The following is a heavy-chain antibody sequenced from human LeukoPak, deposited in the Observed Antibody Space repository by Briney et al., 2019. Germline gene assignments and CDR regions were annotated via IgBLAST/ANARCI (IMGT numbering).Heavy chain of an antibody. V-gene: IGHV3-73*01. J-gene: IGHJ4*02. Sequence: TGGSLRLSCAASGFTFSGSAMHWVRQASGKGLEWVGRLRCRANSYATASAASVKGRFTISRDDSKNTAYLQMNRLKTEDTAVYYCTKLELIAVVDTAMVRDYWGQGTLVTVSS. CDR2: LRCRANSYAT. CDR3: TKLELIAVVDTAMVRDY. CDR1: GFTFSGSA. D-gene: IGHD5-18*01.